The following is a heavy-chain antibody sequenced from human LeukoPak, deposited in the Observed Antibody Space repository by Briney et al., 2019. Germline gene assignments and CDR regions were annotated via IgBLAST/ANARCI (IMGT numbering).Heavy chain of an antibody. D-gene: IGHD2-2*01. CDR3: ARSVSSRFTSPRRPYYFDS. CDR2: ISSSGSTI. Sequence: GGSLRLSCAASGFTFSSYGMNWVRQAPGKGLEWVSYISSSGSTIYYADSVKGRFTISRDNAKNSLYLQMNSLRAEDTAVYYCARSVSSRFTSPRRPYYFDSWGQGTLVTVSS. CDR1: GFTFSSYG. J-gene: IGHJ4*02. V-gene: IGHV3-48*04.